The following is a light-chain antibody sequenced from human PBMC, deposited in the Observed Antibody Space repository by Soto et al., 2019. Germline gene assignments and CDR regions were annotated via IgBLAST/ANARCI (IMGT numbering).Light chain of an antibody. CDR3: QQYGSSPIT. CDR2: DAS. CDR1: QSVISSY. Sequence: EIVLTQSPATLSLSPGERATLSCGASQSVISSYLAWYQQKPGLAPRLLIYDASSRATGIPDRFSGSGSGTDFTLTISRLEPEDFAVYYCQQYGSSPITFGPGTRLEIK. V-gene: IGKV3D-20*01. J-gene: IGKJ5*01.